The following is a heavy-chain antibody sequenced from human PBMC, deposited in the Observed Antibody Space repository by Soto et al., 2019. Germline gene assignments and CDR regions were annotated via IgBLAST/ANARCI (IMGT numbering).Heavy chain of an antibody. D-gene: IGHD3-16*01. CDR2: ISGEYGNT. Sequence: QVQLVQSGAEVKKPGASVKVSCKASDYSISDYGISWVRLAPRQGLEWMGWISGEYGNTNYARTLEGRVTMTTDTSTNTVYMELRSLSSDDTAVYFCVIDRRSFRENHYFDNWGQGTLVTVSS. J-gene: IGHJ4*02. CDR3: VIDRRSFRENHYFDN. V-gene: IGHV1-18*04. CDR1: DYSISDYG.